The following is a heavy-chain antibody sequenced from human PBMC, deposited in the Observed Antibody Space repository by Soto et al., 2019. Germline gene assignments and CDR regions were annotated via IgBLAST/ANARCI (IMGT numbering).Heavy chain of an antibody. CDR3: AIRGLSKSEVRGYFAY. CDR1: GFTFSRYD. D-gene: IGHD3-10*01. Sequence: EVQLLESGGGLVQPGGSLRLSCAASGFTFSRYDMTWVRQAPGKGLEWVSAISGSGGSTNYGDSVKGRFIISRDNSKNTLFMQMNSLRVDDTAVYYCAIRGLSKSEVRGYFAYWGRGTLVTVSS. CDR2: ISGSGGST. V-gene: IGHV3-23*01. J-gene: IGHJ4*02.